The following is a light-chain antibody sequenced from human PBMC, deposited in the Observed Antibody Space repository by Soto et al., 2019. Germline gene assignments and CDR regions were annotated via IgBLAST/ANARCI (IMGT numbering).Light chain of an antibody. CDR3: QQSYRTPWT. CDR1: QSISSY. V-gene: IGKV1-39*01. CDR2: AAS. J-gene: IGKJ1*01. Sequence: DIQMTQSPSSLSASVGDRVTITCRASQSISSYLNWYQQKPGKAPKLLIYAASSLQSGVPSRFSGSGSGTDFTLTISSLRPEDFATYYCQQSYRTPWTFGQGTKV.